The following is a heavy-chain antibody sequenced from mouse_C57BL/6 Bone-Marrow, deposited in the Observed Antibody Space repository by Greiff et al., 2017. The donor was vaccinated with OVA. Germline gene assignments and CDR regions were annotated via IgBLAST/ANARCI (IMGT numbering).Heavy chain of an antibody. V-gene: IGHV1-85*01. CDR1: GYTFTSYD. CDR2: IYPRDGST. Sequence: VQRVESGPELVKPGASVKLSCKASGYTFTSYDINWVKQRPGQGLEWIGWIYPRDGSTKYNEKFKGKATLTVDTSSSTAYMELHSLTSEDSAVYFCARGGGSGYFDYWGQGTTLTVSS. J-gene: IGHJ2*01. D-gene: IGHD3-1*01. CDR3: ARGGGSGYFDY.